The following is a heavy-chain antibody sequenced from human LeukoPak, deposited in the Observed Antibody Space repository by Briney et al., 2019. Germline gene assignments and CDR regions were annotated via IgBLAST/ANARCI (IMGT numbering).Heavy chain of an antibody. CDR2: TYYRSKWYY. J-gene: IGHJ6*02. D-gene: IGHD2-15*01. V-gene: IGHV6-1*01. CDR3: ARDPGYYYAMDV. CDR1: GDSVSSNTAA. Sequence: SQTLSLTCAISGDSVSSNTAAWNWVRQSPSRGLEWLGRTYYRSKWYYDYATSVSSRIAINPDTSKNLFSLQLNSVTPEDTAVYYYARDPGYYYAMDVWGQGTTVTVSS.